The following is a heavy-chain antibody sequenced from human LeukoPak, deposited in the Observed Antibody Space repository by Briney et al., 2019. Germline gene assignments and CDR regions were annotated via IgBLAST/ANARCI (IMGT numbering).Heavy chain of an antibody. Sequence: GWSLRLSCVASGFTFSTYSMNWVRQAPGKGLEWVSYITSSSNTIYYADSVKGRFTISRDNAKNSLYLQMNSLRAEDTAVYYCARERTGISSGYDYWGQGTLVTVSS. V-gene: IGHV3-48*04. CDR1: GFTFSTYS. D-gene: IGHD3-22*01. J-gene: IGHJ4*02. CDR3: ARERTGISSGYDY. CDR2: ITSSSNTI.